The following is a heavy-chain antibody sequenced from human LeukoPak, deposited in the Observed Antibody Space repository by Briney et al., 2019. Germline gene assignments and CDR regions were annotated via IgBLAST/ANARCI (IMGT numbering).Heavy chain of an antibody. V-gene: IGHV4-59*12. CDR3: ARRDYVWGSDRSYFDY. Sequence: KPSETLSLTCAVPGGSITSFYWGWIRQPPGKGLEWIGSIYHSGTTFYNASLQSRVSISVDTAKKNLSLKLSSLTAADTALYYCARRDYVWGSDRSYFDYWGLGTLVTVSS. CDR2: IYHSGTT. D-gene: IGHD3-16*02. J-gene: IGHJ4*02. CDR1: GGSITSFY.